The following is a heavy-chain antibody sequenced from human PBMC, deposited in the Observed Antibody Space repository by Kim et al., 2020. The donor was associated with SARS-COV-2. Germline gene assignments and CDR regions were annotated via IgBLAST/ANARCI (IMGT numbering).Heavy chain of an antibody. J-gene: IGHJ4*02. CDR2: ISYDGSNK. V-gene: IGHV3-30*18. CDR3: AKDPRAHSSSSGGAFDY. CDR1: GFTFSSYG. D-gene: IGHD6-6*01. Sequence: GGSLRLSCAASGFTFSSYGMHWVRQAPGKGLEWVAVISYDGSNKYYADSVKGRFTISRDNSKNTLYLQMNSLRAEDTAVYYCAKDPRAHSSSSGGAFDYWGQGTLVTVSS.